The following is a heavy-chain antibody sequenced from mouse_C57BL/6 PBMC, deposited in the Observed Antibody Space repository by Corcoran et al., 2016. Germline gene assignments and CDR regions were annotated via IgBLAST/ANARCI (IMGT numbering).Heavy chain of an antibody. J-gene: IGHJ1*03. CDR3: ARDRPNYYGSSYGGYFDV. CDR1: GYSITSGYY. Sequence: DVQLQESGPGLVKPSQSLSLTCSVTGYSITSGYYWNWIRQFPGNKLEWMGYISYDGSNNYNPSLKNRISITRDTSKNQFFLKLNSVTTEDTATYYCARDRPNYYGSSYGGYFDVWGTGTTVTVSS. V-gene: IGHV3-6*01. CDR2: ISYDGSN. D-gene: IGHD1-1*01.